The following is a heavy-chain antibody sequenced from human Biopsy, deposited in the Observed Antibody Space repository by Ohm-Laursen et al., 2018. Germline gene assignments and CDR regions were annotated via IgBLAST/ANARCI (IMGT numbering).Heavy chain of an antibody. Sequence: SLRLSCAASGFTLSYYSMTWVRQAPGKGLEWGSSIRSGGDYMFYADSVKGRFTISRDNAKNSLYLQMNSLRAEDTAVYYCARDQRGPSLLEAKLTPNYFDYWGRGSLVTVSS. J-gene: IGHJ4*02. CDR3: ARDQRGPSLLEAKLTPNYFDY. V-gene: IGHV3-21*01. D-gene: IGHD1-1*01. CDR1: GFTLSYYS. CDR2: IRSGGDYM.